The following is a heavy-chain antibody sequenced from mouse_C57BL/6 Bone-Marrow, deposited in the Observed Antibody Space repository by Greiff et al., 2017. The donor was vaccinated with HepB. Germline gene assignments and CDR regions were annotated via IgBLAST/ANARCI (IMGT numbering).Heavy chain of an antibody. CDR1: GYAFTNYL. D-gene: IGHD1-1*01. CDR3: AREFITTVVYFDY. V-gene: IGHV1-54*01. CDR2: INPGSGGT. J-gene: IGHJ2*01. Sequence: VQLVESGAELVRPGTSVKVSCKASGYAFTNYLIEWVKQRPGQGLEWIGVINPGSGGTNYNEKFKGKATLTADKSSSTAYMQLSSLTSEDSAVYFCAREFITTVVYFDYWGQGTTLTVSS.